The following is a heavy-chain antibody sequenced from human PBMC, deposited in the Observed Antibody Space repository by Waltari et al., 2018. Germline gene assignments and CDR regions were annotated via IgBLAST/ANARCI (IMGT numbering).Heavy chain of an antibody. CDR2: VQSSGST. V-gene: IGHV4-59*01. CDR3: ARALWRVGTRGDFFDI. D-gene: IGHD1-7*01. J-gene: IGHJ3*02. CDR1: GDSLGTNY. Sequence: QVQLRESGPGLVKSSETLSLTCSVSGDSLGTNYWSWIRQSPGKGLGWIGYVQSSGSTDYNPSFRGLVTMSADASKNQCSLTLKSLTAADTATYFCARALWRVGTRGDFFDIWGRGTTVTVS.